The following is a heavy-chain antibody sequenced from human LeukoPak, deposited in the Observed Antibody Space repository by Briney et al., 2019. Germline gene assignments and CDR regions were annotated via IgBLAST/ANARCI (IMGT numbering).Heavy chain of an antibody. CDR1: GGSFSGYY. CDR3: ARDSETRGYSSSWYAY. D-gene: IGHD6-13*01. Sequence: SETLSLTCAVYGGSFSGYYWSWIRQPPGKGLEWIGEINHSGSTNYNPSLKSRVTISVDTSKNQFSLKLSSVTAADTAVYYCARDSETRGYSSSWYAYWGQGTLVTVSS. CDR2: INHSGST. V-gene: IGHV4-34*01. J-gene: IGHJ4*02.